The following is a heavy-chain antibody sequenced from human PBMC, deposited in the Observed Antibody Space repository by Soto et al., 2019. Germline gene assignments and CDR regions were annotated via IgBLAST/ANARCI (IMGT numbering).Heavy chain of an antibody. CDR3: ARVTVVTPEADFDI. Sequence: GGSLRLSCAASGFTVSSNYMSWVRQAPGKGLEWVSVIYGGGSTYYGDSVKGRLTISRDNSKNTLYLQMNSLRAEDTAVYYCARVTVVTPEADFDIWGQGTMVTVSS. V-gene: IGHV3-53*01. D-gene: IGHD2-21*02. CDR2: IYGGGST. J-gene: IGHJ3*02. CDR1: GFTVSSNY.